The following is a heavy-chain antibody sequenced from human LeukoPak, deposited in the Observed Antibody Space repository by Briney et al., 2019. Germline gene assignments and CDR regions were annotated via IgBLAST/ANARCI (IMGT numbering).Heavy chain of an antibody. J-gene: IGHJ5*02. Sequence: SETLSLTCTVSGGSISSSSYYWGWIRQPPGKGLEWIGSIYYSGSTYYNPSLKSRVTISVDTSKNQFSLKLSSVTAADTAVYYCARHRADIVVVPAPARVDWFDPWGKGTLVTVSS. CDR3: ARHRADIVVVPAPARVDWFDP. CDR2: IYYSGST. CDR1: GGSISSSSYY. V-gene: IGHV4-39*01. D-gene: IGHD2-2*01.